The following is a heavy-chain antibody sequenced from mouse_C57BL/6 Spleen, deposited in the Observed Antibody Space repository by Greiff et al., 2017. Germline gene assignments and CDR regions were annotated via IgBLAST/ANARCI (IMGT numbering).Heavy chain of an antibody. CDR3: ARASNYPCYAMDY. Sequence: EVQLVESGPGLVKPSQSLSLTCSVTGYSITSCYYWNWLRQFPGNQLEWMGYLSYDGSNNYKPSLKNRISITRDTSKNQFFLMLNSLTTADTATYDCARASNYPCYAMDYWGQGTSVTVSS. J-gene: IGHJ4*01. D-gene: IGHD2-5*01. V-gene: IGHV3-6*01. CDR2: LSYDGSN. CDR1: GYSITSCYY.